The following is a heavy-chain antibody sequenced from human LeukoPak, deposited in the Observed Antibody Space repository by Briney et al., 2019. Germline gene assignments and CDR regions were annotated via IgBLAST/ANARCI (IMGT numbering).Heavy chain of an antibody. CDR2: IYTSGST. Sequence: SETLSLTCTGSGGSISRYYWSWIRQPPGKGLEWIGYIYTSGSTNYNPSLKSRVTISVDTSKNQFSLKLSSVTAADTAVYYCARQDGVTGTPPNWFDPWRQGTLVTVSS. V-gene: IGHV4-4*09. CDR3: ARQDGVTGTPPNWFDP. J-gene: IGHJ5*02. D-gene: IGHD1-7*01. CDR1: GGSISRYY.